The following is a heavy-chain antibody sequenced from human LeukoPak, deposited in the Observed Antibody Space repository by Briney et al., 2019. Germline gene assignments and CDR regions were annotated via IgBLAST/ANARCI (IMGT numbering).Heavy chain of an antibody. CDR3: ARLPDDYGGNSVRDY. J-gene: IGHJ4*02. Sequence: ASVKVSCKASGYTFTGYGISWVRQAPGQGLEWMGIINPSGGSTSYAQKFQGRVTMTRDTSTSTVYMELSSLRSEDTAVYYCARLPDDYGGNSVRDYWGQGTLVTVSS. CDR1: GYTFTGYG. D-gene: IGHD4-23*01. CDR2: INPSGGST. V-gene: IGHV1-46*01.